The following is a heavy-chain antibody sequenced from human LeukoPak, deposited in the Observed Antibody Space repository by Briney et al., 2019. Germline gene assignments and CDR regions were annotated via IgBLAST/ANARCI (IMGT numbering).Heavy chain of an antibody. V-gene: IGHV3-30*01. CDR2: ISYYGSNN. J-gene: IGHJ4*02. D-gene: IGHD3-16*01. CDR3: ATGGYRTPPVHY. Sequence: GTSLRLSCAASGFSFTSYPMHWVRQAPGKGLEGVAVISYYGSNNYYAGSVKSRFTISSDNSKNTVYLQMNSLRGDDTAVYYSATGGYRTPPVHYWGQGTLVIVSS. CDR1: GFSFTSYP.